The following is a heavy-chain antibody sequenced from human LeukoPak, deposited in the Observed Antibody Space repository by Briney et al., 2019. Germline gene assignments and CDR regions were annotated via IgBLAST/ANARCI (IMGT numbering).Heavy chain of an antibody. CDR1: GYTFISYG. D-gene: IGHD1-7*01. CDR2: ISAYNGNT. V-gene: IGHV1-18*01. Sequence: ASVKVSCTASGYTFISYGISWVRQAPGQGLEWMGWISAYNGNTNYAQRLQGRATMTTDTSTSTAYMELRSLRSDDTAVYYCAKNKTIDGMDVWGQGTTVTVSS. CDR3: AKNKTIDGMDV. J-gene: IGHJ6*02.